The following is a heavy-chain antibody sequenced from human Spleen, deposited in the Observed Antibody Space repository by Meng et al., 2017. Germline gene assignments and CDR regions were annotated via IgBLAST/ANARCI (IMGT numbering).Heavy chain of an antibody. CDR1: GFTFSNAW. CDR3: TTDLTVYGSGSYPGADAFDI. Sequence: GGSLRLSCAASGFTFSNAWMSWVRQAPGKGLEWVGRIKSKTDGGTTDYAAPVKGRFTISRDDSKNTLYLQMNSLKTEDTAVYYCTTDLTVYGSGSYPGADAFDIWGQGTMVTVSS. V-gene: IGHV3-15*01. D-gene: IGHD3-10*01. J-gene: IGHJ3*02. CDR2: IKSKTDGGTT.